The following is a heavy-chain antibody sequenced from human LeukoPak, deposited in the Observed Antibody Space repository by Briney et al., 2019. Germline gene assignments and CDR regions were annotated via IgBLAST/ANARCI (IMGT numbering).Heavy chain of an antibody. D-gene: IGHD3-22*01. J-gene: IGHJ4*02. V-gene: IGHV4-61*01. CDR3: ARDPSGYFNY. CDR2: IYHSGST. CDR1: GGSVSGGNYY. Sequence: SETLSLTCTVSGGSVSGGNYYWSWIRQPPGKGLDWIGYIYHSGSTNYNPSLKSRVTISVDTSKNQFSLRLSSVTAADTAVYYCARDPSGYFNYWGQGTLATVSS.